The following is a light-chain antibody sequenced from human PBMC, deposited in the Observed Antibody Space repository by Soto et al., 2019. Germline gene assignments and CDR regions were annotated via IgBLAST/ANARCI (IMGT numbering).Light chain of an antibody. CDR1: QIISSY. CDR3: QQSYSTLWT. Sequence: DIQMTHSPSSLSASVGDRVTITCRASQIISSYLNWYQQKPGKAPKLLIYAASSLQSGVPSRFSGSGSGTDFTLTISSLQPEDFATYYCQQSYSTLWTFGQGTKVDIK. V-gene: IGKV1-39*01. J-gene: IGKJ1*01. CDR2: AAS.